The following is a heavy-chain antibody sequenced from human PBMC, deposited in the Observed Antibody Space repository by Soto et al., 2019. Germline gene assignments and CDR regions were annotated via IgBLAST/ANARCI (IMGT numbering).Heavy chain of an antibody. D-gene: IGHD3-3*01. Sequence: SETLSLTCAVYGGSFSGYYWSWIRQPPGKGLEWIGEINHSGSTNYNPSLKSRVTISVDTSKNQFSLKLSSVTAADTALYYCARRDFWSGYYRTHFDYWGQGTLVTVSS. V-gene: IGHV4-34*01. CDR2: INHSGST. CDR1: GGSFSGYY. CDR3: ARRDFWSGYYRTHFDY. J-gene: IGHJ4*02.